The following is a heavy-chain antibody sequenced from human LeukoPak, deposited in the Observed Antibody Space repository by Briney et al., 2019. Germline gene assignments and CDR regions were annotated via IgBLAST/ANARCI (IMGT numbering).Heavy chain of an antibody. Sequence: GGSLRLSCAASGFTFSNYAVAWVRQTPGKGLEWVSSINGNGGSTYYADSVKGRSTISRDDSKNTLYLQMKSLRAEDTAVYYCAKRPGGYSGSGIFDFWGQGTLVTVSS. J-gene: IGHJ4*02. CDR1: GFTFSNYA. CDR2: INGNGGST. V-gene: IGHV3-23*01. CDR3: AKRPGGYSGSGIFDF. D-gene: IGHD3-10*01.